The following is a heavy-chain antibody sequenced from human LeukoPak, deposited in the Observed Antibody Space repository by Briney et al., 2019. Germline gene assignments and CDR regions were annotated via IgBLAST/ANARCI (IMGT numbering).Heavy chain of an antibody. D-gene: IGHD6-13*01. CDR2: ISGSGTST. J-gene: IGHJ6*02. V-gene: IGHV3-23*01. CDR1: GFTFSSYA. Sequence: PGGSLRLSCAASGFTFSSYAISWVRQAPGKGLEWVSAISGSGTSTYYADSVKGRFTISRDNAKNSLYLQMNSLRAEDTAVYYCARNPDSSSWYPTRYYYGMDVWGQGTTVTVSS. CDR3: ARNPDSSSWYPTRYYYGMDV.